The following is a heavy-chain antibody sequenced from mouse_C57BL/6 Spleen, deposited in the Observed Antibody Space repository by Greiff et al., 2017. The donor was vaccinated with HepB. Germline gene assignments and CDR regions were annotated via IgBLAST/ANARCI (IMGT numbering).Heavy chain of an antibody. CDR1: GFTFSDYG. CDR3: ASLGRDFAY. V-gene: IGHV5-17*01. Sequence: EVQGVESGGGLVKPGGSLKLSCAASGFTFSDYGMHWVRQAPEKGLEWVAYISSGSSTIYYADTVKGRFTISRDNAKNTLFLQMTSLRSEDTAMYYCASLGRDFAYWGQGTLVTVSA. CDR2: ISSGSSTI. D-gene: IGHD4-1*01. J-gene: IGHJ3*01.